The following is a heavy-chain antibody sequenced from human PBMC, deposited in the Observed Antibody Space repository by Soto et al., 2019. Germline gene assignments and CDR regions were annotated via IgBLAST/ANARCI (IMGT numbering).Heavy chain of an antibody. CDR3: SRILLGHNYGGFEY. CDR2: ISRSGDNT. CDR1: GFTFSSYA. V-gene: IGHV3-23*04. D-gene: IGHD5-18*01. J-gene: IGHJ4*02. Sequence: EVQLVESGGGLLQPGGSLRLSCAASGFTFSSYAMSWVRQAPGKGLEWVSTISRSGDNTYYVDSVRGRFTISRDNSKNTLDLQMYSLRAEDTAIYYCSRILLGHNYGGFEYWGQGTPVTVSS.